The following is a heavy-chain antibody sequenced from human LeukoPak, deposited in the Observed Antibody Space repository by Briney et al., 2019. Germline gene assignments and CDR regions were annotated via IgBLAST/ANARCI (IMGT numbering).Heavy chain of an antibody. CDR3: AREVVVAATDWFDP. CDR2: INSSSSTI. V-gene: IGHV3-48*02. J-gene: IGHJ5*02. D-gene: IGHD2-15*01. Sequence: GGSLRLSCAASGFTFSSYSMNWVRQAPGKGLEWVSYINSSSSTIYYADSVKGRFTISRDNAKNSLYLQMNSLRDENTAVYYCAREVVVAATDWFDPWGQGTLVTVSS. CDR1: GFTFSSYS.